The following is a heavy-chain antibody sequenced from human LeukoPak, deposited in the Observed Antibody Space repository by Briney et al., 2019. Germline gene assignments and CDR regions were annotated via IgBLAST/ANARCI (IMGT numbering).Heavy chain of an antibody. CDR2: IKDDGSEI. CDR3: ARARIDY. Sequence: GGSLRLSCVGSGFTFSSYWMSWVRQAPGKGLEWVANIKDDGSEIYSVDSVKGRSTISRDNAKNSLYLQMSSLRAEDTAVYYCARARIDYWGQGTLVTVSS. D-gene: IGHD1-14*01. CDR1: GFTFSSYW. V-gene: IGHV3-7*04. J-gene: IGHJ4*02.